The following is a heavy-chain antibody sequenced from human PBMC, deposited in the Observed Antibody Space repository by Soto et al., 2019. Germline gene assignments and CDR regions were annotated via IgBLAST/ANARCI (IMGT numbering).Heavy chain of an antibody. J-gene: IGHJ4*02. CDR2: INPSGGST. V-gene: IGHV1-46*01. CDR1: GYTVTSYY. CDR3: ARIDYDSSGPNEGCFDY. D-gene: IGHD3-22*01. Sequence: ASVKVSCKASGYTVTSYYMHCVRQAPGQVLEWMGIINPSGGSTSYAQKFQGRVTMTRDTSTSTVYMELSSLRSEDTAVYYCARIDYDSSGPNEGCFDYWGQGTLVTVSS.